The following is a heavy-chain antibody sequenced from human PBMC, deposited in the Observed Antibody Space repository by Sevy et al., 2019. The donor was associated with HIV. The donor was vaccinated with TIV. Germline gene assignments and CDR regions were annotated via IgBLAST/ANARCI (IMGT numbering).Heavy chain of an antibody. Sequence: GGSLRLSCAASGFIFSGSAMHWVRQASGKGLEWVGRIRSKGNNYATTYAASVKGRFTISIDDSKNTAYLRMNSLKTGDTAVYYCTRRRAFVSSDTGFEFDYWGQGSLVTVSS. J-gene: IGHJ4*02. CDR1: GFIFSGSA. D-gene: IGHD2-8*02. V-gene: IGHV3-73*01. CDR2: IRSKGNNYAT. CDR3: TRRRAFVSSDTGFEFDY.